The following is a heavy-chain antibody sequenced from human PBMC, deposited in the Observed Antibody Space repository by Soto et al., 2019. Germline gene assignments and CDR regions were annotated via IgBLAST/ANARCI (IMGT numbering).Heavy chain of an antibody. V-gene: IGHV4-31*03. D-gene: IGHD2-2*01. CDR1: GGPINRGGYY. CDR2: IYYNGNT. CDR3: AREAPAASDAFDV. J-gene: IGHJ3*01. Sequence: QVQLQESGPGLVKPSQTLSLTCTVSGGPINRGGYYWSWIRQHPGKGLEWIGFIYYNGNTHYNPSLKSRVTISIDTSVNQFSLTLTSVTAADTAVYFCAREAPAASDAFDVWGQRTMVTVSS.